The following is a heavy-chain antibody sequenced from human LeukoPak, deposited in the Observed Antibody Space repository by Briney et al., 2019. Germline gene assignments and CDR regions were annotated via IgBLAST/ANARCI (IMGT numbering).Heavy chain of an antibody. CDR3: TRAPVISGPYGSGTYYLDV. V-gene: IGHV3-73*01. CDR1: GFTFSGSA. D-gene: IGHD3-10*01. Sequence: GGSLRLSCAASGFTFSGSAMHWVRQASGKGLEWVGRIRSKANSYATAYAASVKGRFTISRDDSKNTAYLQMNSLRPEDSAIYYCTRAPVISGPYGSGTYYLDVWGEGTTVTVSS. J-gene: IGHJ6*03. CDR2: IRSKANSYAT.